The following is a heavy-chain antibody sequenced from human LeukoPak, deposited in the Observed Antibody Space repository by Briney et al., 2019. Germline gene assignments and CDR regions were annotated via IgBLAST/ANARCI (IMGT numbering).Heavy chain of an antibody. J-gene: IGHJ6*03. CDR1: GGSISSGDKY. Sequence: SQTLSLTCNVSGGSISSGDKYWSWIPQPPGKGLEWIGYIYYSGSTYYNPSLKSRLTISVDTSENQFSLHLTSVTAADTAVYYCARHRRFWSGPHYYYYMDVWGKGTTVTVSS. V-gene: IGHV4-30-4*01. CDR2: IYYSGST. D-gene: IGHD3-3*01. CDR3: ARHRRFWSGPHYYYYMDV.